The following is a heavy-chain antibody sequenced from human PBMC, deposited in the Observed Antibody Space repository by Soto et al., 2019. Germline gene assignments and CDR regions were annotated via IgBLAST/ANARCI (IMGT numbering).Heavy chain of an antibody. CDR2: IYNNGNT. D-gene: IGHD2-21*01. CDR3: ERHGEEDRPLSFFDS. Sequence: QLQLQESGPGLVKPSETLSLTCTVSGDSLSSSLYFWGWIRQPPGKGLEWIGNIYNNGNTYYNPSLKSRVNISVDTSKNQFSLKMNSVTDADTAVYYCERHGEEDRPLSFFDSWGQGSLVTVSS. J-gene: IGHJ4*02. CDR1: GDSLSSSLYF. V-gene: IGHV4-39*01.